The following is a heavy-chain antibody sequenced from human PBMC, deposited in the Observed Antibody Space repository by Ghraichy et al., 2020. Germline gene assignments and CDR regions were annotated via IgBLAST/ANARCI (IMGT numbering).Heavy chain of an antibody. CDR3: ASTPATIFGVVTTDGRFDY. J-gene: IGHJ4*02. V-gene: IGHV4-59*01. CDR2: IYYSGST. CDR1: GGSISSCY. D-gene: IGHD3-3*01. Sequence: SETLSLTCTVSGGSISSCYWSWIRQPPGKGLEWIGYIYYSGSTNYNPSLKSRVTISVDTSKNQFSLKLSSVTAADTAVYYCASTPATIFGVVTTDGRFDYWGQGTLVTVSS.